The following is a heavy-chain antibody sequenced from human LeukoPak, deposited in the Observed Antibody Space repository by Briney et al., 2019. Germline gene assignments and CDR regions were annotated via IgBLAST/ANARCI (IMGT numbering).Heavy chain of an antibody. Sequence: PGGSLRLSCAASGFTFSSYAMHWVRQAPGKGLEWVAVISYDGSNKYYADSVKGRFTISRDNSKNTLYLQMNSLRAEDTAVYYCARDFKGQQLVPILQYYFDYWGQGTLVTVSS. CDR2: ISYDGSNK. D-gene: IGHD6-13*01. V-gene: IGHV3-30-3*01. J-gene: IGHJ4*02. CDR1: GFTFSSYA. CDR3: ARDFKGQQLVPILQYYFDY.